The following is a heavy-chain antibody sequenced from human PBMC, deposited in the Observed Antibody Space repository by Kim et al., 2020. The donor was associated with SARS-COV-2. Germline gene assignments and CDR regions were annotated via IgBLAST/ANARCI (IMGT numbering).Heavy chain of an antibody. V-gene: IGHV1-18*01. Sequence: ASVKVSCKASGYIFTNYNITWVRQAPGQGLEWMGWISGDNGDTKYAQNFQDRVTMTADTSTNTAYMELRTLRSDDTALYYCARIGYCSGSTCYSDDSWRNALEFWGQGPRVTVPS. D-gene: IGHD2-2*03. CDR3: ARIGYCSGSTCYSDDSWRNALEF. CDR1: GYIFTNYN. J-gene: IGHJ4*02. CDR2: ISGDNGDT.